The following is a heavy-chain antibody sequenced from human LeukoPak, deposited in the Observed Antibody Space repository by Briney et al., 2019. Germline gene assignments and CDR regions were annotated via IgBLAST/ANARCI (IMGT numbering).Heavy chain of an antibody. CDR2: IIPIFGTA. CDR1: GGTFSSYA. D-gene: IGHD2-15*01. J-gene: IGHJ4*02. Sequence: SVKVSCKASGGTFSSYAISWVRQAPGQGLEWMGGIIPIFGTASYAQKFQGRVTITADKSTSTAYMELSSLRSEDTAVYYCARGEVVAATPYYFDYWGQGTLVTVSS. V-gene: IGHV1-69*06. CDR3: ARGEVVAATPYYFDY.